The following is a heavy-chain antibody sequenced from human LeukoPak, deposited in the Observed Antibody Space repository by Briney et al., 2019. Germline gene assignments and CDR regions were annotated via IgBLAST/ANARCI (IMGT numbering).Heavy chain of an antibody. CDR3: ARVGVPGTSCYVP. D-gene: IGHD2-2*01. CDR2: INPNTGDT. V-gene: IGHV1-2*02. CDR1: GYTFTGYS. J-gene: IGHJ5*02. Sequence: GASVKVSCKASGYTFTGYSMHWVRQAPGQGLEWMGWINPNTGDTNYAQKFQGRVTMTRDTSISTAYMELTRLTSDDTAVYYCARVGVPGTSCYVPWGQGTLVTVSS.